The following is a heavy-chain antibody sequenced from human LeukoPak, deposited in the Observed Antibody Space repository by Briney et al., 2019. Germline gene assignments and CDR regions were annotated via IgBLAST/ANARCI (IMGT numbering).Heavy chain of an antibody. CDR1: GFTFSSYA. V-gene: IGHV3-30-3*01. J-gene: IGHJ4*02. Sequence: GGSLRLSCAASGFTFSSYAMHWVRQAPGKGLEWVAVISYDGSNKYCADSVKGRFTISRDNSKNTLYLQMNSLRAEDTAVYYCARDAAYDSSGYSFSDFDYWGQGTLVTVSS. CDR2: ISYDGSNK. D-gene: IGHD3-22*01. CDR3: ARDAAYDSSGYSFSDFDY.